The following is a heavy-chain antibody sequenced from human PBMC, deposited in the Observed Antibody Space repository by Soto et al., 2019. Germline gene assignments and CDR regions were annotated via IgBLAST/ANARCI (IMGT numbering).Heavy chain of an antibody. V-gene: IGHV4-59*01. CDR1: GGSISSYY. CDR2: IYYSGST. Sequence: PSETLSLTCTVSGGSISSYYWSWIRQPPGKGLEWIGYIYYSGSTNYNPSLKSRVTISVDTSKNQFSLKLSSVTAADTAVYYCARKSSNYAYYYYYYGMDVWGQGTTVTVSS. J-gene: IGHJ6*02. D-gene: IGHD1-7*01. CDR3: ARKSSNYAYYYYYYGMDV.